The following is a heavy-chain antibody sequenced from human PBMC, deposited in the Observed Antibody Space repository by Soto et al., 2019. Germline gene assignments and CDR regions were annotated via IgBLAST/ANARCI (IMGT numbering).Heavy chain of an antibody. Sequence: EVQLVESGGGLVQPGGSLRLSCAASGFTCSSYEMNWVRQAPGKGLEWVSYISSSGSTIYYADSVKGRFTISSDNAKNSLSRAMNGLRAEDTAVYYCERGGDTRVRGYYYGMDVWVQGPKVTVSS. CDR1: GFTCSSYE. D-gene: IGHD3-16*01. V-gene: IGHV3-48*03. J-gene: IGHJ6*02. CDR3: ERGGDTRVRGYYYGMDV. CDR2: ISSSGSTI.